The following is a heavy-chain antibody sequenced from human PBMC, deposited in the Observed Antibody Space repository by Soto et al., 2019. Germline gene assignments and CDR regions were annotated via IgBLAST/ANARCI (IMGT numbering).Heavy chain of an antibody. CDR3: ARYRGTPPSTMWPVPCTYFDL. CDR2: IYNDGSDE. D-gene: IGHD3-10*02. J-gene: IGHJ4*02. CDR1: GFSFTGNG. V-gene: IGHV3-33*01. Sequence: QVLLVESGGGVVQPGSSLRLSCAASGFSFTGNGMHWVRQAPGKGLEWVALIYNDGSDEYYADSVKGRLSISRDNSKNMVYLQMNNLRAEDTAVYYCARYRGTPPSTMWPVPCTYFDLWGQGTLVTVSS.